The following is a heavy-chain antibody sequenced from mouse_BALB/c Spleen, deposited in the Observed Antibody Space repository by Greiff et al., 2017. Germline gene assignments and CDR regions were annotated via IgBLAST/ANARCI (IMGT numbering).Heavy chain of an antibody. CDR2: ISSGGSYT. J-gene: IGHJ4*01. Sequence: EVMLVESGGGLVKPGGSLKLSCAASGFTFSSYATSWVRQTPEKRLEWVATISSGGSYTYYPDSVKGRCTISRDNAKNTLYLQMSSLRSEDTAMYYCARHPLCHRALYYAMDYWGQGTSVTVSS. D-gene: IGHD3-1*01. CDR3: ARHPLCHRALYYAMDY. CDR1: GFTFSSYA. V-gene: IGHV5-9-3*01.